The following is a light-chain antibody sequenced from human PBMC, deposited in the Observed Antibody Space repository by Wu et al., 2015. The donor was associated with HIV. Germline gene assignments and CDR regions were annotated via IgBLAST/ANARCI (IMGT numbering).Light chain of an antibody. CDR1: QDVSSA. J-gene: IGKJ2*01. CDR2: STS. Sequence: QSPSSVSASVGDKITITCRASQDVSSALAWYQQKPGKAPKLLIYSTSSLESGVPSRFSGSGSGTDFTLTISSLHPEDFATYYCQHTYTFFVTFGPGDQTGDQT. V-gene: IGKV1-12*01. CDR3: QHTYTFFVT.